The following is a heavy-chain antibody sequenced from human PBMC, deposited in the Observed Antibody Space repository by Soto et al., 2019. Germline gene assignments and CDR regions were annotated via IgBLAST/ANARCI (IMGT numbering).Heavy chain of an antibody. D-gene: IGHD2-21*02. Sequence: PGGSLRLSCAASGFTFSSYGMHWVRQAPGKGLEWVAVISYDGSNKYYADSVKGRFTISRDNSKNTLYLQMNSLRAEDTAVYYCANALGSYCGGDCNYDRDAFDIGGQGTMVNVSS. J-gene: IGHJ3*02. CDR2: ISYDGSNK. CDR3: ANALGSYCGGDCNYDRDAFDI. CDR1: GFTFSSYG. V-gene: IGHV3-30*18.